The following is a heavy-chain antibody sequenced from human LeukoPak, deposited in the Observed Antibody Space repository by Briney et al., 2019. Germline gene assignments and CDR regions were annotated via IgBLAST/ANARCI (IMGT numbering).Heavy chain of an antibody. V-gene: IGHV3-30*02. J-gene: IGHJ4*02. CDR1: GLTFSSYG. CDR2: IRYDGSNK. Sequence: GGSLRLSCAASGLTFSSYGMHWVRQAPGKGLEWVAFIRYDGSNKYYADSVKGRFTISRDNSKNTLYLQMNSLRAEDTAIYYCATYRQVLLPFESWGQGTLVTVSS. D-gene: IGHD2-8*02. CDR3: ATYRQVLLPFES.